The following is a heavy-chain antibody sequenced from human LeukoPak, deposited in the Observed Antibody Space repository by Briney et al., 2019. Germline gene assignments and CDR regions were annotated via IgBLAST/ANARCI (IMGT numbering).Heavy chain of an antibody. V-gene: IGHV4-59*01. D-gene: IGHD6-6*01. CDR2: IYYSGST. CDR3: ARGTLGRKRFDY. CDR1: GGSISSYY. J-gene: IGHJ4*02. Sequence: SETLSLTCTVSGGSISSYYWSWIRQPPGKGLEWIGYIYYSGSTNYNPSLKSRVTISVDTSKNQFSLKLSSVTAADTAVYYCARGTLGRKRFDYRGQGTLVTVSS.